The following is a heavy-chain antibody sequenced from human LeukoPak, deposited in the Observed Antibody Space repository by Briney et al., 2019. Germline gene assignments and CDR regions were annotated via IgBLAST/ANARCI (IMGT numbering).Heavy chain of an antibody. Sequence: PGGSLRLSCAVSGFTFIDYSMNWVRQAPGKGLEWVSYISSSSSTIYHADSVKGRFTISRDNAKNSLYLQMNSLRDEDTAVYYCARAFSAGWPYWYFDLWGRGTLVTVSS. CDR2: ISSSSSTI. J-gene: IGHJ2*01. V-gene: IGHV3-48*02. CDR3: ARAFSAGWPYWYFDL. D-gene: IGHD6-13*01. CDR1: GFTFIDYS.